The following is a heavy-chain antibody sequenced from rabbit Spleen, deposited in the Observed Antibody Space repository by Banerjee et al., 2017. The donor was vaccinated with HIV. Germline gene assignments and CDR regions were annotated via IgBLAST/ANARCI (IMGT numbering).Heavy chain of an antibody. CDR3: ARQLGDSNNL. J-gene: IGHJ4*01. CDR2: IYTSSGST. V-gene: IGHV1S40*01. Sequence: QSLEESGGDLVKPEGSLTLTCTASGFSFSSSYWMSWVRQAPGKGLEWIGCIYTSSGSTYYANWAKGRFTISKTSSTTVTLQMTSLTAADTATYFCARQLGDSNNLWGQGTLVTVS. D-gene: IGHD7-1*01. CDR1: GFSFSSSYW.